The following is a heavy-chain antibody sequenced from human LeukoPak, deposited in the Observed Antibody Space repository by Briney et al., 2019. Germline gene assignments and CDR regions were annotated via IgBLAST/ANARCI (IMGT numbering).Heavy chain of an antibody. V-gene: IGHV3-7*01. CDR3: AREIVGAARARFDY. D-gene: IGHD1-26*01. J-gene: IGHJ4*02. Sequence: GGSLRLSCAASGFSFSSYWMSWVRQALEKGLEWVANIKQDGSEKYYVDSVKGRFTISRDNAKNSLYLQMNSLRAEDTAVYYCAREIVGAARARFDYWGQGTLVTVYS. CDR1: GFSFSSYW. CDR2: IKQDGSEK.